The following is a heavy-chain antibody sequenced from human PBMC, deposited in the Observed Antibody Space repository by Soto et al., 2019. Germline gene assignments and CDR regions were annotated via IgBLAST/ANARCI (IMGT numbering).Heavy chain of an antibody. J-gene: IGHJ4*02. CDR1: GGSISSYY. V-gene: IGHV4-59*01. CDR3: ARAGSTPFDY. D-gene: IGHD4-17*01. Sequence: QVQLQESGPGLVKPSETLSLTCTVSGGSISSYYWSWIRQPPGKGLEWIGYIYYSGSTNYNPSLKSRVTISVDTSKHQLSLKLSSVTAADTAVYYCARAGSTPFDYWGQGTLVTVSS. CDR2: IYYSGST.